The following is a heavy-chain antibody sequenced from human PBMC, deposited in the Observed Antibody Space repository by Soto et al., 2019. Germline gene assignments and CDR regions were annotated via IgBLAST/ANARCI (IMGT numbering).Heavy chain of an antibody. J-gene: IGHJ5*02. Sequence: SSETLSLTXTVSGGSISSSSYYWGWIRQPPGKGLEWIGSIYYSGSTYYNPSLKSRVTISVDTSKNQFSLKLSSVTAADTAVYYCARHIAAAGAVWFDPWGQGTLVTVSS. CDR1: GGSISSSSYY. V-gene: IGHV4-39*01. D-gene: IGHD6-13*01. CDR3: ARHIAAAGAVWFDP. CDR2: IYYSGST.